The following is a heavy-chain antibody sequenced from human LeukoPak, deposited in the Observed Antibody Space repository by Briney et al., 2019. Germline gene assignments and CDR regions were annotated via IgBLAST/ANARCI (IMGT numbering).Heavy chain of an antibody. Sequence: SETLSLTCAVSGYSISSGYFWGCSQQPPEKGVGWIGRGYHGGSTSYNPSLKSRVTISVDTSKNQFSLKLSSVTAADTAVYNCARHRRLNAWSGYYRPFDYWGQGTLVTVYS. CDR1: GYSISSGYF. V-gene: IGHV4-38-2*01. D-gene: IGHD3-3*01. CDR2: GYHGGST. J-gene: IGHJ4*02. CDR3: ARHRRLNAWSGYYRPFDY.